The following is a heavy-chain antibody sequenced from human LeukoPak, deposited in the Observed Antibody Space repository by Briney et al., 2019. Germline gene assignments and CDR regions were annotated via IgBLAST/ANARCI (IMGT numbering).Heavy chain of an antibody. CDR2: INPGIGGT. J-gene: IGHJ4*02. D-gene: IGHD7-27*01. V-gene: IGHV1-2*02. Sequence: ASVKVSCKASGYSFTDYYMHWVRQAPGQGLEWMGWINPGIGGTSYAQKFQGRVTMSRDASINTAYMELSRLRLDDTAVYYCARDPNWGWRGYFDYWGQGTLVTVSS. CDR1: GYSFTDYY. CDR3: ARDPNWGWRGYFDY.